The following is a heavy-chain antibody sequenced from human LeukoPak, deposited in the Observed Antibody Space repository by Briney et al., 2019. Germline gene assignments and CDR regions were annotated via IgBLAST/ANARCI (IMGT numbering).Heavy chain of an antibody. D-gene: IGHD2-2*01. CDR2: IYTSGST. CDR3: ARRNSAAAPFDY. J-gene: IGHJ4*02. Sequence: NPSETLSLTCTVSGGSISSYYWSWLRQPPGKGLKWIGYIYTSGSTNYNPSLKSRVTISVDTSKNQFSLKLSSVTAADTAVYYCARRNSAAAPFDYWGQGTLVTVSS. V-gene: IGHV4-4*09. CDR1: GGSISSYY.